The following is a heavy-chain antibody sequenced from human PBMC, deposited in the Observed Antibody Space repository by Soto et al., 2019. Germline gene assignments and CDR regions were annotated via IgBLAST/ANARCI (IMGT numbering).Heavy chain of an antibody. J-gene: IGHJ4*02. Sequence: QVQLQQWGAGLLKPSETLSLTCAVNSESLSGYYWSWIRQSPGKGLEWIGEIDGSGNTNYSPSLRSRVAMSVDTSKNRFSLNPNSVRAAHPAEYYCVGARGRLVGFDYWGQGTLVTVSS. CDR1: SESLSGYY. CDR3: VGARGRLVGFDY. V-gene: IGHV4-34*01. CDR2: IDGSGNT. D-gene: IGHD1-26*01.